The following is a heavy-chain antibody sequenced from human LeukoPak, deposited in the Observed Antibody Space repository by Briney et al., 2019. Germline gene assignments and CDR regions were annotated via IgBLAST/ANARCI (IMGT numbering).Heavy chain of an antibody. J-gene: IGHJ6*02. D-gene: IGHD6-19*01. V-gene: IGHV5-51*01. CDR2: IYPDDSDT. CDR3: ARQDSSGWPTYYYYGMDV. Sequence: GESLKISCQGSGYKFTNYWIGWVRQMPGKGLEWMALIYPDDSDTRYSPSFQGQVTISADKSISTAYLQWSSLKASDTAMYYCARQDSSGWPTYYYYGMDVWGQGTTVTVSS. CDR1: GYKFTNYW.